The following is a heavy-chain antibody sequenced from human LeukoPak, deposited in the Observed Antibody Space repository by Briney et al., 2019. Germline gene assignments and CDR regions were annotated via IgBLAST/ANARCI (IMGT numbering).Heavy chain of an antibody. CDR1: GFTFSSYA. V-gene: IGHV3-30-3*01. CDR3: ARRGYGSGSYFDY. J-gene: IGHJ4*02. D-gene: IGHD3-10*01. Sequence: PGGSLRLSCAASGFTFSSYAMHWVRQAPGKGLEWVAVISYDGSNKYYADSVKGRFTISRDNSKNTLYLQMNSLRAEDTAVYYCARRGYGSGSYFDYWGQGTLVPVSS. CDR2: ISYDGSNK.